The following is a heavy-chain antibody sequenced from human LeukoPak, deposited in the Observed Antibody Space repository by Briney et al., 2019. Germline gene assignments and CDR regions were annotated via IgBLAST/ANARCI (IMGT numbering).Heavy chain of an antibody. CDR1: GFTFSSYG. Sequence: GGSLRLSCEASGFTFSSYGMSWVRQAPGKGLEWVSAISDSGGNTYHADSVKGRFTISRDNSKNTLYLQMNSLRAEDTAVYYCAKAPVTSCRGAFCYPFDSWGQGTLVTVSS. J-gene: IGHJ4*02. CDR3: AKAPVTSCRGAFCYPFDS. D-gene: IGHD2-15*01. V-gene: IGHV3-23*01. CDR2: ISDSGGNT.